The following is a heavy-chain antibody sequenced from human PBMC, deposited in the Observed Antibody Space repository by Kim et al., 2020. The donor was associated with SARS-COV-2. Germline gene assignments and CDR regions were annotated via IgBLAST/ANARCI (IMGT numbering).Heavy chain of an antibody. V-gene: IGHV3-30*07. J-gene: IGHJ6*02. D-gene: IGHD3-10*01. Sequence: FTISRDNSKNTLYLQMNSLRAEDTAVYYCARDVQLLWFGELGHYYYGMDVWGQGTTVTVSS. CDR3: ARDVQLLWFGELGHYYYGMDV.